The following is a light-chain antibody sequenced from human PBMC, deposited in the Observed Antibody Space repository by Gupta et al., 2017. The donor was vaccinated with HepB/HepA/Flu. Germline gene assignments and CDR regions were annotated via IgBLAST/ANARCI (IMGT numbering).Light chain of an antibody. J-gene: IGLJ2*01. CDR2: VVN. CDR1: SSYVGGYNY. Sequence: QSALTQPASVSASPGQSITITCTGASSYVGGYNYVSWYQQHPGTAPKLIIYVVNNRPSRVSNRFSGSKSGTTASLTISGLQAEDEADYYCSSYTNSITLFGGGTKLTVL. CDR3: SSYTNSITL. V-gene: IGLV2-14*03.